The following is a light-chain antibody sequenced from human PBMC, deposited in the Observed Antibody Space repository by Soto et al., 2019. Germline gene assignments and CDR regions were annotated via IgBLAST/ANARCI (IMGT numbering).Light chain of an antibody. J-gene: IGKJ4*01. V-gene: IGKV3-15*01. CDR1: QSVRNN. CDR3: QQYHDWPLT. Sequence: ENVLTQSPGTLSLSPGDRVTLSCRASQSVRNNYLAWLQRKTGQAPRLLIYGASTRDTGIPASFSGSGSGTEFALTLSRLQSEDFEVYYCQQYHDWPLTFGGGTKVDIK. CDR2: GAS.